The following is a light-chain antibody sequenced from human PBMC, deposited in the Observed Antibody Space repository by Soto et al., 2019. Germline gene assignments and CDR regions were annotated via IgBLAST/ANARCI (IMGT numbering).Light chain of an antibody. Sequence: EIVMTQSPATLSVSPGEGATLSCRASQGIGVTLAWSQQKPGQTPRLLISDTSISAAGVPAKCSGSRPGAEFTLTISSLQSEDFAVYFCQHYGTWPLTFGGGTKVDIK. V-gene: IGKV3-15*01. CDR2: DTS. CDR3: QHYGTWPLT. J-gene: IGKJ4*01. CDR1: QGIGVT.